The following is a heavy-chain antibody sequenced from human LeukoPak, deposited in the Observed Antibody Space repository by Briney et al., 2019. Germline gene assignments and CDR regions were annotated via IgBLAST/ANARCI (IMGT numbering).Heavy chain of an antibody. CDR2: IKSKADGGTT. Sequence: GGSLRLSCAASGIAFSDVWMTWVRQAPGKGLEWVGRIKSKADGGTTDYAAPVKGRFSISGDRSKNTVYLQMDSLEAEDTAVYYCAAFSKGFWGQGTLVTVSS. CDR3: AAFSKGF. J-gene: IGHJ4*02. V-gene: IGHV3-15*01. CDR1: GIAFSDVW.